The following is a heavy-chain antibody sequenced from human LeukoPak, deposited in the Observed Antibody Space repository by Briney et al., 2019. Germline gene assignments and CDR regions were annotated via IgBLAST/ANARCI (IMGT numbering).Heavy chain of an antibody. CDR3: ARGYDFLTGYYNVRYFDY. V-gene: IGHV1-18*01. CDR1: GYTCTTYG. D-gene: IGHD3-9*01. J-gene: IGHJ4*02. Sequence: ASVKVSCKASGYTCTTYGISWVRQAPGQGLEWLRWISAYNGNTNYAQKLQGRVTMTTDTSTSTAYMELRSLRSDDTAVYYCARGYDFLTGYYNVRYFDYWGQGTLVTVSS. CDR2: ISAYNGNT.